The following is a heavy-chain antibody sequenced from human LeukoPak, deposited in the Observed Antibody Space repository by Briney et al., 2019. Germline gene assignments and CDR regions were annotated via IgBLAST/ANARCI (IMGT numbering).Heavy chain of an antibody. J-gene: IGHJ4*02. CDR1: GGSISSGDYY. D-gene: IGHD3-10*01. V-gene: IGHV4-30-4*01. Sequence: SQTLSLTCTVPGGSISSGDYYWSWIRQPPGKGLEWIGYIYYSGSTYYNPSLKSRVTISVDTSKNLFSLKLSSVTAADTAVYYCARVPNPFYGSGTLSYFDYWGQGTLVTVSS. CDR3: ARVPNPFYGSGTLSYFDY. CDR2: IYYSGST.